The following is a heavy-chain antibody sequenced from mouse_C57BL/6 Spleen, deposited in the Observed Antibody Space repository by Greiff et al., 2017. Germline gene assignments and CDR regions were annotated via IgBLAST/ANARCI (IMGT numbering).Heavy chain of an antibody. V-gene: IGHV1-50*01. J-gene: IGHJ3*01. CDR2: IDPSDGYT. CDR1: GYTFTSYW. D-gene: IGHD2-1*01. Sequence: QVQLQQSGAELVKPGASVKLSCKASGYTFTSYWMQWVKQRPGQGLEWIGEIDPSDGYTNYNQKFKGKATLPVDTSSSTAYMQLSSLTSEDSGVYYCARGWGNVFAYWGQGTLVTVSA. CDR3: ARGWGNVFAY.